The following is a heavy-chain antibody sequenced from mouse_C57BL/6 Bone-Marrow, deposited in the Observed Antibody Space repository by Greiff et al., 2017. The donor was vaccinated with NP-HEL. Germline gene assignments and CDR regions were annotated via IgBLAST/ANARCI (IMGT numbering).Heavy chain of an antibody. CDR1: GFTFSDYG. D-gene: IGHD4-1*01. Sequence: EVQVVESGGGLVKPGGSLKLSCAASGFTFSDYGMHWVRQAPEKGLEWVAYISSGSSTIYYADTVKGRFTISRDNAKNTLYLQMTSLRSEDTAMYYCARRLGMRGSMDYWGQGTSVTVSS. V-gene: IGHV5-17*01. CDR2: ISSGSSTI. J-gene: IGHJ4*01. CDR3: ARRLGMRGSMDY.